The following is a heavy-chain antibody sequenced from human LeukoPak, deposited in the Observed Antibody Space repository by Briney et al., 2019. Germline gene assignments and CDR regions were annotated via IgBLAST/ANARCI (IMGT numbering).Heavy chain of an antibody. Sequence: SVKVSCKASGGTFSSYEISWVRQAPGQGLEWMGGIIPMFGTAKYALKFQGRVTITADKSTSTAYMELSSLRSEDTAVYYCASGTTDIVVVPATLRNYYFDYWGQGTLVTVSS. CDR2: IIPMFGTA. D-gene: IGHD2-2*01. CDR1: GGTFSSYE. J-gene: IGHJ4*02. V-gene: IGHV1-69*06. CDR3: ASGTTDIVVVPATLRNYYFDY.